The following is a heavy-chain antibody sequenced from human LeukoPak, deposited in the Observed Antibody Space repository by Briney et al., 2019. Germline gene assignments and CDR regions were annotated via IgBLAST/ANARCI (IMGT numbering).Heavy chain of an antibody. J-gene: IGHJ6*02. CDR2: INPNSGDT. CDR1: GYSFTGYF. V-gene: IGHV1-2*02. CDR3: ARRFYYAMDV. Sequence: ASVKVSCTASGYSFTGYFMQWVRQAPGQGLEWMGWINPNSGDTDYAQKFQGRVTMTRDTSISTAYMELSRLRSDDAAVYYCARRFYYAMDVWGQGTTVTVSS. D-gene: IGHD3-16*01.